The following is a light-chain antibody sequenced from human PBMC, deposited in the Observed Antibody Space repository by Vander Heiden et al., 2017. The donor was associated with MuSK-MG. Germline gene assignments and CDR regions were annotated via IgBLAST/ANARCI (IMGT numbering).Light chain of an antibody. J-gene: IGKJ2*01. CDR2: WAS. Sequence: DIVGTQVPHGLAVFLGVSATINCKSSQNLLFSANNQNALAWYQQKPGQPPKLLIYWASTRESGVPDRVSGSGSGTDFILTISSLQAGDVAVYYCQQYYSAPYTFGQGTKLEIK. V-gene: IGKV4-1*01. CDR3: QQYYSAPYT. CDR1: QNLLFSANNQNA.